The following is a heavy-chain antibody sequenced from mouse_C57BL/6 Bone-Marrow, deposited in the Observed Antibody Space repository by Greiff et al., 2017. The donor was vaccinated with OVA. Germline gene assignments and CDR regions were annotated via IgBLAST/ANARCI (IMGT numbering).Heavy chain of an antibody. V-gene: IGHV14-4*01. J-gene: IGHJ2*01. CDR2: IDPENGDT. CDR1: GFNIKDDY. D-gene: IGHD2-1*01. Sequence: VQLKQSGAELVRPGASVKLSCTASGFNIKDDYMHWVKQRPEQGLEWIGWIDPENGDTESASKFQGQATITADTSSNTAYLQLSSQTSEDTAVYYCTTSDGNYFTPYYFGYWGQGTTLTVSS. CDR3: TTSDGNYFTPYYFGY.